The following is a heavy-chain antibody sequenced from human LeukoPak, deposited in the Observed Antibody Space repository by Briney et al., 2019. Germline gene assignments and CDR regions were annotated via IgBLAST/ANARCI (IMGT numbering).Heavy chain of an antibody. CDR3: AREALGLLDAFDI. CDR2: ISSSSSTI. Sequence: GGSLRLSCEGSGFTFSSYSMIWVRQAPGKGLEWVSYISSSSSTIYYADSVKGRFTISRDNSKNTLYLQMNSLRAEDTAVYYCAREALGLLDAFDIWGQGTMVTVSS. J-gene: IGHJ3*02. CDR1: GFTFSSYS. V-gene: IGHV3-48*01. D-gene: IGHD1-7*01.